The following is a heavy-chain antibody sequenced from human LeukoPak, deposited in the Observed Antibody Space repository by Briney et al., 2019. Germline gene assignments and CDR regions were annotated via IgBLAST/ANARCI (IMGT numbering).Heavy chain of an antibody. J-gene: IGHJ2*01. Sequence: ASVKVSCKASGYTFTSYAMNWVRQAPGQGLEWMGWINTNTGNPTYAQGFTGRFVFSLDTSVSTAYLQISSLKAEDTAVYYCATLWFGEPDHWYFDLWGRGTLVTVSS. CDR2: INTNTGNP. CDR3: ATLWFGEPDHWYFDL. D-gene: IGHD3-10*01. V-gene: IGHV7-4-1*02. CDR1: GYTFTSYA.